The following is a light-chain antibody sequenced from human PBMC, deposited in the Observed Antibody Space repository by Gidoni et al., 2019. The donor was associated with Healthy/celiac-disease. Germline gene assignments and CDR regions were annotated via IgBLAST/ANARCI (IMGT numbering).Light chain of an antibody. CDR1: QRISIY. CDR2: AAS. V-gene: IGKV1-9*01. CDR3: QQLNSYPRT. J-gene: IGKJ2*01. Sequence: QLTQTPSSLSASVGDRVTITCRASQRISIYLDWYQHKPGKAPKLLIYAASTLQSGVPSRFSGSGSGTDFTLTISSLQPEDFATYYCQQLNSYPRTFGQGTKLEIK.